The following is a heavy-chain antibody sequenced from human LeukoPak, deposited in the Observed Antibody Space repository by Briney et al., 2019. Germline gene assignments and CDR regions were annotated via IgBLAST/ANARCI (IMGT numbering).Heavy chain of an antibody. CDR1: GGSISSYY. CDR3: ARRKAESGYFDY. Sequence: SETLSLTCTVSGGSISSYYWSWIRQPPGKGLEWIGYIYTSGSTNYNPSLKSQVTISVDTSKNQFSLKLSSVTAADTAVYYCARRKAESGYFDYWGQGTLVTVSS. J-gene: IGHJ4*02. V-gene: IGHV4-4*09. D-gene: IGHD1-14*01. CDR2: IYTSGST.